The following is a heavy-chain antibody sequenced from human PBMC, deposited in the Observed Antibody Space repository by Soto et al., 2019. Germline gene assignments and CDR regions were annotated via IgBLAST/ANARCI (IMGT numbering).Heavy chain of an antibody. CDR2: IYHSGST. V-gene: IGHV4-30-2*01. CDR3: ARVPGP. D-gene: IGHD3-10*01. CDR1: GGSISSGGYS. Sequence: VKTSETLSLTCAVSGGSISSGGYSWSWIRQPPGKGLEWIGYIYHSGSTYYNSSLKSRVTISVDRSKNQFSLKLSSVTAADTAVYYCARVPGPWGQGTLVTVSS. J-gene: IGHJ5*02.